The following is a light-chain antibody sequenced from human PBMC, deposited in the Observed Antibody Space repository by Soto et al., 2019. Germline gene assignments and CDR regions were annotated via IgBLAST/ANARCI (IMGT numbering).Light chain of an antibody. V-gene: IGKV3-20*01. CDR2: GAS. Sequence: IVLTQSPGTLSLSPGERATLSCRASQTVTNNFLAWYQEKPGRGPRLLIYGASTRATGIPDSFSGSGSGTEFTLTISRLEPEDFAVYYCQQYGTSPQTFGQGTKVDIK. CDR1: QTVTNNF. CDR3: QQYGTSPQT. J-gene: IGKJ1*01.